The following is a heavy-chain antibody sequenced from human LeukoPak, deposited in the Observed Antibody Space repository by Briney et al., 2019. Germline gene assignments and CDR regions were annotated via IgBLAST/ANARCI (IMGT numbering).Heavy chain of an antibody. V-gene: IGHV3-11*01. Sequence: GGSLRLSRAASGFTFSDYYMSWIRQAPGKGLEWVSYISSSGSTIYYADSVKGRFTISRDNAKNSLYLQMNSLRAEDTAVYYCARDSGSYWSEGAFDIWGQGTLVTVSS. D-gene: IGHD1-26*01. CDR2: ISSSGSTI. CDR3: ARDSGSYWSEGAFDI. CDR1: GFTFSDYY. J-gene: IGHJ3*02.